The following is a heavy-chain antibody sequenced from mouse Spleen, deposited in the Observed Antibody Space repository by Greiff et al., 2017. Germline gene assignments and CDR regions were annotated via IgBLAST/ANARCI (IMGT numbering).Heavy chain of an antibody. CDR3: ARHFDY. CDR2: IYPPDSGT. J-gene: IGHJ2*03. CDR1: GYTFTTYW. V-gene: IGHV1-61*01. Sequence: QVQLQQPGAELVRPGSSVMLSCKASGYTFTTYWMDWVIQRPGQGPEWIGNIYPPDSGTHYNLKFKDKATLTVDKSSNTAYVQLSRLTSEDSAVYYCARHFDYWGQGTRLTVSS.